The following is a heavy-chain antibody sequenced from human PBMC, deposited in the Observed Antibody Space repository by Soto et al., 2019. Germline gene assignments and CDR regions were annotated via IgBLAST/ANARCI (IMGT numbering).Heavy chain of an antibody. V-gene: IGHV4-59*01. J-gene: IGHJ4*02. CDR3: ARFPAYDILTGYYLAYFDY. CDR2: IYYSGST. D-gene: IGHD3-9*01. Sequence: SETLSLTCTVSGGSISSYYWSWIRQPPGKGLEWIGYIYYSGSTNYNPSLKSRVTISVDTSKNQFSLKLSSVTAADTAVYYCARFPAYDILTGYYLAYFDYWGQGTLVTVSS. CDR1: GGSISSYY.